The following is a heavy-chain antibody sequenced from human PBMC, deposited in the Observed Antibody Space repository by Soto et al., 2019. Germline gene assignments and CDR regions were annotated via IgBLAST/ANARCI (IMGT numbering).Heavy chain of an antibody. D-gene: IGHD2-15*01. CDR3: ARLDGGNGDY. Sequence: VASVKVSCKASGYTFTSYAMHWVRQAPGQRLEWMGRINAIIGNTNYAQKFQGRVTITADKSTSTAYMELSSLRSEDTAVYYCARLDGGNGDYWGQGTLVTVSS. CDR1: GYTFTSYA. CDR2: INAIIGNT. J-gene: IGHJ4*02. V-gene: IGHV1-3*01.